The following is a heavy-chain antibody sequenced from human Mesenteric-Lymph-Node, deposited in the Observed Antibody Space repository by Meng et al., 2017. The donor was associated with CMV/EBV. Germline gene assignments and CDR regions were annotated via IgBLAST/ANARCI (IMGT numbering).Heavy chain of an antibody. Sequence: GGSLRLSCAASGLTFDDYAMHWVRQAPGKGLEWVSGISWNSGSIGYADSVKGRFTISRDNAKNSLYLQMNSLRAEDTALYYCAKARVKIQLWLASLDYWGQGTLVTVSS. D-gene: IGHD5-18*01. V-gene: IGHV3-9*01. CDR1: GLTFDDYA. CDR2: ISWNSGSI. CDR3: AKARVKIQLWLASLDY. J-gene: IGHJ4*02.